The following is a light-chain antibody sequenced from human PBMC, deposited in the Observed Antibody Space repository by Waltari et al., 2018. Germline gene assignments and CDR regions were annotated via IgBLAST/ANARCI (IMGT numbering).Light chain of an antibody. CDR1: QSVLYNSNDKNY. J-gene: IGKJ1*01. V-gene: IGKV4-1*01. CDR2: WAS. Sequence: DIVMTQSPDSLAVSLGERATISCRSSQSVLYNSNDKNYLAWYQQKPGQPQRLLIYWASTRESGVPSRFSGGGSGTDFTLTISNLQAEDVAVYYCQQYYRSRTFGQGTKVEIK. CDR3: QQYYRSRT.